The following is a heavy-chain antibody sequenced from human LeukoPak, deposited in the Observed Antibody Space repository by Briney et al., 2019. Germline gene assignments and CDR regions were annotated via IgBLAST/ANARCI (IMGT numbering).Heavy chain of an antibody. Sequence: GGSLRPSCAASGFTFSSYSMNWVRQAPGKGLEWVSSISSSSSYIYYADSVKGRFTISRDNAKNSLYLQMNSLGAEDTAVYYFARDTAAAGIDYFDYWGQGTLVTVSS. J-gene: IGHJ4*02. CDR2: ISSSSSYI. V-gene: IGHV3-21*01. D-gene: IGHD6-13*01. CDR3: ARDTAAAGIDYFDY. CDR1: GFTFSSYS.